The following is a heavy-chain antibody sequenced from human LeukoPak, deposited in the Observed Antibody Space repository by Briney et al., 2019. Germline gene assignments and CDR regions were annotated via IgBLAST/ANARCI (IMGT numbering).Heavy chain of an antibody. D-gene: IGHD3-22*01. CDR3: ARDLGQYYDTSDNWFDP. V-gene: IGHV3-7*01. Sequence: GGSLRLSCAASGFTFSTYRMTWVRQAPGKGLEWVANIKEDGSEKNYVDSVKGRFTISRDNAKNTLNLQMNSLRAEDTAVYYCARDLGQYYDTSDNWFDPWGQGTLVTVSS. J-gene: IGHJ5*02. CDR1: GFTFSTYR. CDR2: IKEDGSEK.